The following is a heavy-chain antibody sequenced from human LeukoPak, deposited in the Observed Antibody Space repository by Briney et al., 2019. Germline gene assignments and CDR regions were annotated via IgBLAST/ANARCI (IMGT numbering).Heavy chain of an antibody. CDR2: IRYDGSNK. J-gene: IGHJ4*02. D-gene: IGHD2-2*01. CDR3: ARGGCSATSCLDS. CDR1: GFTFSSYG. V-gene: IGHV3-30*02. Sequence: GGSLRLSCAASGFTFSSYGMHWVRQAPGKGLEWVAFIRYDGSNKYYADSVKGRFTISRDNSKNTLYLQMNSLRAEDTAVYYCARGGCSATSCLDSWGQGTLVTVSS.